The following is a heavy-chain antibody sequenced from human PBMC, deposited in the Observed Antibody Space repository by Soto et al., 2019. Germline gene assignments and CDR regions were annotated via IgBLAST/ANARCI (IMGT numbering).Heavy chain of an antibody. CDR2: ISGRDGTT. Sequence: DVQLWASGGGLVQPGGSLSLSCAASGFSFGSYALSWVRQAPGKGREWVSTISGRDGTTFYADSVKGRFSISRDTSQSTLYLQMNSLRADDTAMYYCARWSYLDYWGQGTLVTVSS. D-gene: IGHD3-3*01. CDR1: GFSFGSYA. V-gene: IGHV3-23*01. J-gene: IGHJ4*02. CDR3: ARWSYLDY.